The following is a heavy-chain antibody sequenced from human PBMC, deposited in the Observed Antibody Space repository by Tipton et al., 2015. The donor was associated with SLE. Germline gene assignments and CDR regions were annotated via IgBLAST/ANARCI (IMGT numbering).Heavy chain of an antibody. CDR2: ISAYNGNT. Sequence: QSGPEVKKPGASVKVSCKASGYTFTGYYMHWVRQAPGQGLEWMGWISAYNGNTNYAQKLQGRVTMTTDTSTSTAYMELRSLRSDDTAVYYCARDSPLLYSSRYGMDVWGQGTTVTVSS. J-gene: IGHJ6*02. V-gene: IGHV1-18*04. CDR1: GYTFTGYY. D-gene: IGHD6-13*01. CDR3: ARDSPLLYSSRYGMDV.